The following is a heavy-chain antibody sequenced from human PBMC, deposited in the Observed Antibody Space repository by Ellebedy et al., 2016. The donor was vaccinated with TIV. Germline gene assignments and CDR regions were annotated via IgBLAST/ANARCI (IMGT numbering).Heavy chain of an antibody. CDR2: ISAYNGNT. J-gene: IGHJ4*02. Sequence: AASVKVSCKASGHSFTSYGIRWVRQAPGEGLEWMGWISAYNGNTIYREKFQGRVTMTTDTSTNTAYIELRSLRSDDTAVYFCARSLYFWDFPFNSWGQGTLVTVSS. D-gene: IGHD2-2*02. V-gene: IGHV1-18*04. CDR3: ARSLYFWDFPFNS. CDR1: GHSFTSYG.